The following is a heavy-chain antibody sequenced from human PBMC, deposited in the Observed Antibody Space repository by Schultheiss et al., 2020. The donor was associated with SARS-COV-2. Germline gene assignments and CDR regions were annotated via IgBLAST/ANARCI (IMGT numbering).Heavy chain of an antibody. Sequence: ASVKVSCKASGYTFTSYGISWVRQAPGQGLEWMGWISAYNGNTNYAQKLQGRVTMTTDTSTSTAYMELRSLRSEDTAVYYCASSYYDSSGYYPFDYWGQGTLVTVSS. CDR1: GYTFTSYG. V-gene: IGHV1-18*01. J-gene: IGHJ4*02. CDR2: ISAYNGNT. CDR3: ASSYYDSSGYYPFDY. D-gene: IGHD3-22*01.